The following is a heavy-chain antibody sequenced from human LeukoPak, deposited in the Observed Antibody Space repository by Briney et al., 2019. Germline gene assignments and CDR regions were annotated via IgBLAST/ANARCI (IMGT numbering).Heavy chain of an antibody. V-gene: IGHV3-30*02. Sequence: GGSLRLTCTASGFNFNKIGLHWLRQAPGKGLEWVAFIRYDGTNDYYGGSVRGRFTISRDNSMNSLFLQMNSLRPEDTAVYYCAKGAGSIATRPREYYYYYYMCVWGKGTTVIVSS. CDR2: IRYDGTND. J-gene: IGHJ6*03. CDR3: AKGAGSIATRPREYYYYYYMCV. CDR1: GFNFNKIG. D-gene: IGHD6-6*01.